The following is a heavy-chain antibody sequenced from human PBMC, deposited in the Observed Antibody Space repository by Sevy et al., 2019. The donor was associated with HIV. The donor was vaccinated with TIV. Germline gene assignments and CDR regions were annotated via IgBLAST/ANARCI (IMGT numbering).Heavy chain of an antibody. CDR1: GFTFPNSW. V-gene: IGHV3-74*01. CDR2: VDNDGSGT. CDR3: TRDMYGIDY. J-gene: IGHJ4*02. D-gene: IGHD2-8*01. Sequence: GGSLRLSCAASGFTFPNSWMPWVRQAPGKGRGWVWVVDNDGSGTNNADPVKGGFTISRDNAKNTVYLQMNSLRAEDTAVYYCTRDMYGIDYWGQGTLVTVSS.